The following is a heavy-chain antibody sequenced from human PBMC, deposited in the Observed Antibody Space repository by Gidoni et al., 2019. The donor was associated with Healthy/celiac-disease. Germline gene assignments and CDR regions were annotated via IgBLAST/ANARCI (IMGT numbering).Heavy chain of an antibody. CDR1: GFTFSNAW. V-gene: IGHV3-15*07. J-gene: IGHJ4*02. CDR2: IKSKTDGGTT. D-gene: IGHD3-22*01. CDR3: TTDQKWWYYDSSGYYHDY. Sequence: EVQLVESGGGLVKPGGSLRLSCAASGFTFSNAWMNWVRQAPGKGLGWVGRIKSKTDGGTTDYAAPVKGRFTISRDDSKNTLYLQMNSLKTEDTAVYYCTTDQKWWYYDSSGYYHDYWGQGTLVTVSS.